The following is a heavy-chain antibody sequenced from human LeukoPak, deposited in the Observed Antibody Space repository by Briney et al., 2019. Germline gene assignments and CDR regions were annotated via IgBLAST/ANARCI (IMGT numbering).Heavy chain of an antibody. CDR2: ISAYNGNT. CDR1: GYTFTSYG. J-gene: IGHJ4*02. Sequence: GASVKVSCKASGYTFTSYGLSWVRQAPGQGLEWMGWISAYNGNTNYAQKLQGRVTMTIDTSTSTAYMELRSLRSDDTAVYYCARWVYSSGWYEYYFDYWGQGTLVTVSS. CDR3: ARWVYSSGWYEYYFDY. V-gene: IGHV1-18*01. D-gene: IGHD6-19*01.